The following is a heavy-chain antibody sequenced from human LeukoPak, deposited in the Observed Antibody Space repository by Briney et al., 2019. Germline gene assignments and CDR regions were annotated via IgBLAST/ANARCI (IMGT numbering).Heavy chain of an antibody. J-gene: IGHJ5*02. V-gene: IGHV4-59*01. D-gene: IGHD2-15*01. CDR1: GGSISSYY. CDR2: IYYSGST. Sequence: SETLSLTCTVSGGSISSYYWSWIRQTPGKGLEWIGYIYYSGSTSYNPSLKSRVTMSVDTSKNQFFLELSSVTAADTAVYYCARVLVVVAATPIYWFDPWGRGTLVTVSS. CDR3: ARVLVVVAATPIYWFDP.